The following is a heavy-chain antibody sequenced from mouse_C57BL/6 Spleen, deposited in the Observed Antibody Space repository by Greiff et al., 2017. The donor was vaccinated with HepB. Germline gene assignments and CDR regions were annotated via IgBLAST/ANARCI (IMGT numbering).Heavy chain of an antibody. V-gene: IGHV1-69*01. CDR2: IDPSDSYT. Sequence: QVQLQQPGAELVMPGASVKLSCKASGYTFTSYWMHWVKQRPGQGLEWIGEIDPSDSYTNYNQKFKGKSTLTVDKSSSTAYMQLSSLTSEDSAVYDCARSYDYDHFDDWGQGTTLTVSS. J-gene: IGHJ2*01. D-gene: IGHD2-4*01. CDR1: GYTFTSYW. CDR3: ARSYDYDHFDD.